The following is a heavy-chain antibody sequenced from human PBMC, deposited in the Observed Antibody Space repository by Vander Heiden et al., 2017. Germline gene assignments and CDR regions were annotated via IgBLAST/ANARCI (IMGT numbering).Heavy chain of an antibody. V-gene: IGHV3-30*18. CDR1: GFTFSRYG. Sequence: QVQLVESGGGVVQPGRSLRLSCAASGFTFSRYGMHWVRQAPGKGLEWVAVISYDGSNKYYADSVKGRFTISRDNSKNTLYLQMNSLRAEDTAVYYCAKEVADIVVVPVPLVSYYGMDVWGQGTTVTVSS. J-gene: IGHJ6*02. CDR3: AKEVADIVVVPVPLVSYYGMDV. CDR2: ISYDGSNK. D-gene: IGHD2-2*01.